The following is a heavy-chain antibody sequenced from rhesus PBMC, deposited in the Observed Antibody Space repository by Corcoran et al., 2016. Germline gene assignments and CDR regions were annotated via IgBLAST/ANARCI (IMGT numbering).Heavy chain of an antibody. D-gene: IGHD3-3*01. V-gene: IGHV4-127*01. J-gene: IGHJ4*01. Sequence: QVQLQESGPGLVKPSETLSLTCAVSGYSISSGYGWSWIRQPPGKGLEWIGYISYSGSSHYTPSVKRRVTISIDTSKNQFSLKLSSVTAADTAVYYCARITLYYNIWTGYSGYFDYWGQGVLVTVSS. CDR3: ARITLYYNIWTGYSGYFDY. CDR2: ISYSGSS. CDR1: GYSISSGYG.